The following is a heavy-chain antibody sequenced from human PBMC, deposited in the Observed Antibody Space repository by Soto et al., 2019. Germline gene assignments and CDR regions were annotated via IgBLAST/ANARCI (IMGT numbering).Heavy chain of an antibody. V-gene: IGHV3-48*03. CDR1: GFTFSSYE. J-gene: IGHJ4*02. CDR3: ARVSPRNYYGSGSCNDY. Sequence: VGSLRLSCAASGFTFSSYEMNWVRQAPGKGLEWVSYISSSGSTIYYADSVKGRFTISRDNAKNSLYLQMNSLRAEDTAVYYCARVSPRNYYGSGSCNDYWGQGTLVTVSS. D-gene: IGHD3-10*01. CDR2: ISSSGSTI.